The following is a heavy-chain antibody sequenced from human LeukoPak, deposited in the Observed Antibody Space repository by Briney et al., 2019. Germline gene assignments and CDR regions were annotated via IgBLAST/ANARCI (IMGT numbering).Heavy chain of an antibody. V-gene: IGHV4-4*07. CDR1: GGSISSYY. CDR2: IYTSGST. Sequence: SETLSLTCTVSGGSISSYYWSWIRQPAGKGLEWIGRIYTSGSTNYNPSLKSRVTISVDTSKNQFSLKLSSVTAADTAVYYCASLASTSYDFWSGYYKWFDPWGQGTLVTVSS. D-gene: IGHD3-3*01. CDR3: ASLASTSYDFWSGYYKWFDP. J-gene: IGHJ5*02.